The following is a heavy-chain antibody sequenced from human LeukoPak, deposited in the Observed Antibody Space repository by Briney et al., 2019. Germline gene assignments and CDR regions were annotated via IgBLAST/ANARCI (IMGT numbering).Heavy chain of an antibody. CDR2: IYYTGTT. CDR1: SGSMTSYY. CDR3: AGAPNRHYFDY. Sequence: SETLSLTCTVSSGSMTSYYWSGIRQPPGKGLEYIGHIYYTGTTDYNPSLKSRVTMSVDTSKNQFSLRLISVTASDTAVYFCAGAPNRHYFDYWGQGTLVAVSS. V-gene: IGHV4-59*01. J-gene: IGHJ4*02.